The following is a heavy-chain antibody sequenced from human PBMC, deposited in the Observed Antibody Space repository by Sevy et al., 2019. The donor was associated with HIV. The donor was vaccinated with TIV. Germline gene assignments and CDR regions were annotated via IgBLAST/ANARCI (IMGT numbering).Heavy chain of an antibody. J-gene: IGHJ4*02. CDR2: ISAYNGNT. V-gene: IGHV1-18*01. Sequence: ASVKVSCKASGYTFTSYGISWVRQAPGQGLEWMGWISAYNGNTNYAQKLQGRVTMTTDTSTSTAYMELRSLRSDDTAVYYCARDDNSGSYGGGYGLDYWGQGTLVTVSS. CDR3: ARDDNSGSYGGGYGLDY. D-gene: IGHD1-26*01. CDR1: GYTFTSYG.